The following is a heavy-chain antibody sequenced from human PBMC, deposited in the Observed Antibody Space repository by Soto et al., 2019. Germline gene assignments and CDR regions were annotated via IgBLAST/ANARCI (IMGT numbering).Heavy chain of an antibody. CDR1: LFIVSDNY. Sequence: EVRLVQSGGGLVQPGGSLRLSCAASLFIVSDNYRRWVRQAPGKGLEWVSLIYSGGGTDYAESVKGRFTISRDNSKNPLYRQMNSLKAEDTGIYYCATRMTTAPYWGQGTVVTVSS. CDR3: ATRMTTAPY. D-gene: IGHD4-17*01. CDR2: IYSGGGT. V-gene: IGHV3-66*01. J-gene: IGHJ4*02.